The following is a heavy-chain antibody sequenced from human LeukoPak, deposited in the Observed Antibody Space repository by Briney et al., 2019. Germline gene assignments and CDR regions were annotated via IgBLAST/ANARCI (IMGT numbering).Heavy chain of an antibody. CDR1: GFTFSNAW. CDR3: AKGKRITMIVVVIMADY. CDR2: IKSKTDGGTT. V-gene: IGHV3-15*01. Sequence: PGWSLRLSCAASGFTFSNAWMSWVRQAPGKGLEWVGRIKSKTDGGTTDYAAPVKGRFTISRDDSKNTLYLQMNSLKTEDTAVYYCAKGKRITMIVVVIMADYWGQGTLVTVSS. D-gene: IGHD3-22*01. J-gene: IGHJ4*02.